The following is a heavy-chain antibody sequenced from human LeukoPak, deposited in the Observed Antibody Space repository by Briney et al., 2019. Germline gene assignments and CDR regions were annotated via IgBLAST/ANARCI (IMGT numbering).Heavy chain of an antibody. V-gene: IGHV3-64*01. CDR1: GFTFSSYA. CDR2: ISSNGGST. CDR3: ARVGALVVPAAIPFGGFDY. D-gene: IGHD2-2*02. Sequence: GGSLRLSCAASGFTFSSYAMHWVRQTPGKGLEYVSAISSNGGSTYYANSVKGRFTISRDNSKNTLYLQMGSLRAEDMAVYYCARVGALVVPAAIPFGGFDYWGQGTLVTVSS. J-gene: IGHJ4*02.